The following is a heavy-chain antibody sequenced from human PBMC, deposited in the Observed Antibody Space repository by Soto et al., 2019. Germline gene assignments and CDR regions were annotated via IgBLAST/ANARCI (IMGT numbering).Heavy chain of an antibody. CDR2: INPNGGVT. CDR1: GDSFNDYY. CDR3: ARERGVVTATIDYYDFYMVV. V-gene: IGHV1-2*04. D-gene: IGHD3-22*01. J-gene: IGHJ6*03. Sequence: QVQLVQSGAEVRKPGASVTVSGSSSGDSFNDYYIHWVRQAAGQGFEWMGWINPNGGVTKYAQKFQAWVSMTSDTSIRTDYMQLSRLRSDDTAVYYCARERGVVTATIDYYDFYMVVWVSGTTVTVSS.